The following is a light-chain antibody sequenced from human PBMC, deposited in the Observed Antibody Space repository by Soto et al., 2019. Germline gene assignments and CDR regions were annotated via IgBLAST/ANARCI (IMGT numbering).Light chain of an antibody. CDR2: GAS. Sequence: SGEEGAPVGCRASQSVSSSYLAWHQQKPGQAPRLLIYGASSRATGIPDRFSGSVSGTALYVIGLRFGHACCAVFYIQEGGSSAPGTFGGGTKVDIK. J-gene: IGKJ4*01. CDR3: QEGGSSAPGT. CDR1: QSVSSSY. V-gene: IGKV3-20*01.